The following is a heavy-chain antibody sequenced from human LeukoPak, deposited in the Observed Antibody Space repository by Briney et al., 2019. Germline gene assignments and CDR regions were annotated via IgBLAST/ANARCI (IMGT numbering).Heavy chain of an antibody. V-gene: IGHV4-61*01. J-gene: IGHJ4*02. D-gene: IGHD3/OR15-3a*01. CDR3: ARSHSVWTSFDY. Sequence: SETLSLTCTVSGGSISSSSYYWSWIRQPPGKGLEWIGYIYYSGSTNYNPSLKSRVTISVDTSKNQFSLKLSSVTAADTAVYYCARSHSVWTSFDYWGQGTLVTVSS. CDR2: IYYSGST. CDR1: GGSISSSSYY.